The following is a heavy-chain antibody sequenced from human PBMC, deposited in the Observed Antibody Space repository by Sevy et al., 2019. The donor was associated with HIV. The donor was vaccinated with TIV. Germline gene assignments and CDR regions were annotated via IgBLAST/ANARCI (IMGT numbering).Heavy chain of an antibody. Sequence: GGSLRLSCAASGFTLNNYWMNWVRQAPGKGLEWVANIKQDGSVKYYVDSVKGRFTISRDNARNSLYLQMNSLRAEDTAVYYCARVGIVVGGAFDIWGQGTMVTVSS. CDR3: ARVGIVVGGAFDI. CDR1: GFTLNNYW. CDR2: IKQDGSVK. D-gene: IGHD2-15*01. V-gene: IGHV3-7*01. J-gene: IGHJ3*02.